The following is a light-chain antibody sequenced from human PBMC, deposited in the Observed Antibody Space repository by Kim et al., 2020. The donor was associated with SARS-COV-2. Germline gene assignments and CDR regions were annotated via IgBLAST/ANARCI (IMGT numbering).Light chain of an antibody. CDR2: EIT. V-gene: IGLV2-8*01. Sequence: GELGTISSTGSNGNIGRFNYESWYQQHPRKAPKLIIFEITKRPSGVPERFSGSKSGNTASLTGSGLQTEEEADYYCKSWASSNIVVFGGGTQLTVL. CDR1: NGNIGRFNY. J-gene: IGLJ3*02. CDR3: KSWASSNIVV.